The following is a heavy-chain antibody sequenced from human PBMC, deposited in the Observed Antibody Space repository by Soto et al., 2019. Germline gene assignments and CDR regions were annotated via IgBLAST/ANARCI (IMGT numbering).Heavy chain of an antibody. V-gene: IGHV1-69*12. CDR1: GGTFSSYA. CDR3: ARDPPDYGDQYYFDY. D-gene: IGHD4-17*01. J-gene: IGHJ4*02. Sequence: QVQLVQSGAEVKKPGSSVKVSCKASGGTFSSYAISWVRQAPGQGLEWMGGIIPIFGTANYAQKFQGRVTITADESTSTAYIELSSLRSEDTAVYYCARDPPDYGDQYYFDYWGQGTMVTVSS. CDR2: IIPIFGTA.